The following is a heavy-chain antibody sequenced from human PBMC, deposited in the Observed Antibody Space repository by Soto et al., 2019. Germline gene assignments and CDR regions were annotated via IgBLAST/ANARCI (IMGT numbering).Heavy chain of an antibody. J-gene: IGHJ4*02. CDR1: GYTFRNFG. CDR2: ISAYNANA. Sequence: QIQLLQSGAEVKKPGASVKVTCKASGYTFRNFGISWVRQAPGQGLEWMGWISAYNANANYAQKFQGRLTMTADTSTSTAYMELRSLRSDETAGYYCARENSYFDYWGQGTLVTVSS. V-gene: IGHV1-18*01. CDR3: ARENSYFDY.